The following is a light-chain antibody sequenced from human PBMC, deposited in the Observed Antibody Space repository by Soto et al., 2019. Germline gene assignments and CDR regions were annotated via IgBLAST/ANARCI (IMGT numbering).Light chain of an antibody. J-gene: IGKJ5*01. V-gene: IGKV1-39*01. CDR2: AAS. CDR1: QSIDTY. Sequence: DIQMTQSPSSLSASVGDRVTITCRASQSIDTYLNWYQQKPGTAPKLLIYAASSLQSGVPSRFSGSGSGTDFTLTISSLQPEDFATYYCQQANSFPLTFGQGTRLEIK. CDR3: QQANSFPLT.